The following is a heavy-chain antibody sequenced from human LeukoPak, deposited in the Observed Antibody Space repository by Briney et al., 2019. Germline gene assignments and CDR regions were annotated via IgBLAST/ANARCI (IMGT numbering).Heavy chain of an antibody. J-gene: IGHJ3*02. D-gene: IGHD3-16*02. V-gene: IGHV3-21*01. CDR2: ISSSSSYI. CDR3: AREALLRLGELSGAFDI. Sequence: NAGGSLRLSCAASGFTFSSYSMNWVRQAPGKGLEWVSSISSSSSYIYYADSVKGRSTISRDNAKNSLYLQMNSLRAEDTAVYYCAREALLRLGELSGAFDIWGQGTMVTVSS. CDR1: GFTFSSYS.